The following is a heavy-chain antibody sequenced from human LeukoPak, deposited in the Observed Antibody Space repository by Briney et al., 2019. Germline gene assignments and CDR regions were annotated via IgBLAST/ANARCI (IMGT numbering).Heavy chain of an antibody. D-gene: IGHD5-24*01. J-gene: IGHJ4*02. CDR1: GFTFSDYY. CDR2: ISSSSSYT. V-gene: IGHV3-11*06. Sequence: PGGSLRLSCAASGFTFSDYYMSWIRQAPGKGLEWVSYISSSSSYTNYADSVKGRFTVSRDNAKNSRSLQMNSLRAEDTAVYYCAREGRDGLYYFDYWGQGTLVTVSS. CDR3: AREGRDGLYYFDY.